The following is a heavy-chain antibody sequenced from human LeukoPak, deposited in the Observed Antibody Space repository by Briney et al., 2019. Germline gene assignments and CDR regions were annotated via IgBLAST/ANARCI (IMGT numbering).Heavy chain of an antibody. D-gene: IGHD2-15*01. CDR2: INPNSGGT. CDR1: GYTFTDYY. V-gene: IGHV1-2*02. Sequence: WASVKVSCKASGYTFTDYYMHWVRQAPGQGLEWMGWINPNSGGTNYAQKFQGRVTMTRDTSISTAYMELSRLRSDDTAVYYCARDCSGGSCYSFWGQGTLVTVSS. CDR3: ARDCSGGSCYSF. J-gene: IGHJ4*02.